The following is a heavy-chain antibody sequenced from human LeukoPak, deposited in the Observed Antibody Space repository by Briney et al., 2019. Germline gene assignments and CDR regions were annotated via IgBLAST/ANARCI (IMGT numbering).Heavy chain of an antibody. Sequence: GGSLRLSCAASGFTFDDYAMHWVRQAPGKGLEWVSGISWNSGSTYYADSVKGRFTISRDNSKNTLYLQMNSLRAEDTAVYFCAKAIGYGSGSYYEYNWFDPWGQGTLVTVSS. CDR3: AKAIGYGSGSYYEYNWFDP. J-gene: IGHJ5*02. CDR1: GFTFDDYA. CDR2: ISWNSGST. V-gene: IGHV3-23*01. D-gene: IGHD3-10*01.